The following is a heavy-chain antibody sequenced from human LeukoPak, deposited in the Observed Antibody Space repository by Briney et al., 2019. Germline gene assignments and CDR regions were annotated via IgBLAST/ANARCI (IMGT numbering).Heavy chain of an antibody. CDR1: VFTVSSNY. Sequence: PGGSLRLSCAASVFTVSSNYMSWVRQAPGKGLEWVSVIYSGGSTYYADSVKGRFTISRDNSKNTLYLQMNSLRAEDTAVYYCARGSDDYGDPHAFDIWGQGTMVTVSS. CDR3: ARGSDDYGDPHAFDI. J-gene: IGHJ3*02. D-gene: IGHD4-17*01. CDR2: IYSGGST. V-gene: IGHV3-53*01.